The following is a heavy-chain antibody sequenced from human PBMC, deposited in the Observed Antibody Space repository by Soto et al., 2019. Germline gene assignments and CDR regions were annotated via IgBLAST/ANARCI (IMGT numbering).Heavy chain of an antibody. CDR3: ATRITDTRVYYYYYMDV. V-gene: IGHV4-4*02. CDR1: SGSLSSSNW. CDR2: IYDRGST. D-gene: IGHD3-16*01. Sequence: QMQLQESGPGLVKPSGTLSLTCAVSSGSLSSSNWWSWVRQSPGKGLEWIGEIYDRGSTNYSPSLKSRVTISVDKPKNQVSLKLISVTAAATAIYYCATRITDTRVYYYYYMDVWGKGTAVTVSS. J-gene: IGHJ6*03.